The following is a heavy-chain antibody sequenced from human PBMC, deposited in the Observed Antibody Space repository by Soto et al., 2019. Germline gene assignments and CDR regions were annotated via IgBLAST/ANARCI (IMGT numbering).Heavy chain of an antibody. V-gene: IGHV1-24*01. CDR1: GYTLTELS. CDR2: FDPEDGET. CDR3: ATDRVGATNSGAAFDS. D-gene: IGHD1-26*01. Sequence: ASVKVSCKVSGYTLTELSMHWVRQAPGKGLEWMGGFDPEDGETIYAQKFQGRVTMTEDTSTDTAYMELSSLRSEDTAVYYCATDRVGATNSGAAFDSWAQGTMVTFSS. J-gene: IGHJ3*02.